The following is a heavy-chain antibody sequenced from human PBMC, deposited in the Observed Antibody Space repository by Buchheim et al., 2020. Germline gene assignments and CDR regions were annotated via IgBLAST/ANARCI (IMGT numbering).Heavy chain of an antibody. D-gene: IGHD6-13*01. J-gene: IGHJ6*02. CDR1: GGSFSGYY. Sequence: QVQLQQWGAGLLKPSETLSLTCAVYGGSFSGYYWSWIRQPPGKGLGWIGEINHSGSTNYNPSLKSRVTLSLETSKNQFSLKLSSVTAADTAVYYCARGPGDSSSWPYYYYGMDVWGQGTT. CDR2: INHSGST. CDR3: ARGPGDSSSWPYYYYGMDV. V-gene: IGHV4-34*01.